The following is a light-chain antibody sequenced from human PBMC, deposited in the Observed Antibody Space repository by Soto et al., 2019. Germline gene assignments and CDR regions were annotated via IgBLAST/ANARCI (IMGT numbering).Light chain of an antibody. CDR2: KAS. J-gene: IGKJ5*01. CDR3: QQYHRYPLT. V-gene: IGKV1-5*03. CDR1: QSISAW. Sequence: DIQMTQSPSTLSASVGERVTITCRASQSISAWLAWYQQKPGNAPKLLIYKASNVESGVPSMFSGSGSGTEFTLTISSLQPDDFATYYCQQYHRYPLTFGQGTRLEIK.